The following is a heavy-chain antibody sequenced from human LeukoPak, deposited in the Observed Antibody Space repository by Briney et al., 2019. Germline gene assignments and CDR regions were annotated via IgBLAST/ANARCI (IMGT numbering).Heavy chain of an antibody. Sequence: SETLSLTCTVSGGSISSYYWSWIRQPPGKGLEGIGYIYYSGSTNYNPSLKSRVTISVDTSKNQFSLKLSSVTAADTAGYYCARHRPYRYGSISKLFDYWGQGTLVTVSS. D-gene: IGHD5-18*01. J-gene: IGHJ4*02. CDR1: GGSISSYY. CDR3: ARHRPYRYGSISKLFDY. V-gene: IGHV4-59*08. CDR2: IYYSGST.